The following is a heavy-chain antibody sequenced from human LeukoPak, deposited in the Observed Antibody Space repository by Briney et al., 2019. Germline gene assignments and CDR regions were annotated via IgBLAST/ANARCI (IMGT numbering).Heavy chain of an antibody. D-gene: IGHD4-17*01. CDR1: GGTFSNYA. CDR3: ARVDDYGDYYFDY. CDR2: IIPIFGTA. Sequence: GSSVKVSCKASGGTFSNYAISWVRQAPGQGLEWMGGIIPIFGTANYAQKFQGRVTITTDESTSTAYMDLSSLRSEDTAVYYCARVDDYGDYYFDYWGQGTLVTVSS. V-gene: IGHV1-69*05. J-gene: IGHJ4*02.